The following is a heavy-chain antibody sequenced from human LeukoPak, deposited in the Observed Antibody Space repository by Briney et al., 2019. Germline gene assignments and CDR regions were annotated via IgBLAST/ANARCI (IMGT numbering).Heavy chain of an antibody. J-gene: IGHJ4*02. CDR3: ASLGYSYGYFRAYFDY. CDR2: IYYSGST. D-gene: IGHD5-18*01. CDR1: GGSISSSSYY. V-gene: IGHV4-39*07. Sequence: SETLSLTCTVSGGSISSSSYYWGWIRQPPGKGLEWTGSIYYSGSTYYNPSLKSRVTISVDTSKNQFSLKLSSVTAADTAVYYCASLGYSYGYFRAYFDYWGQGTLVTVSS.